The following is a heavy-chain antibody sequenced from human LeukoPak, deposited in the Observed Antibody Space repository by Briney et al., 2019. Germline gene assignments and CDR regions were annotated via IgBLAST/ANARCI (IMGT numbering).Heavy chain of an antibody. J-gene: IGHJ3*02. CDR2: ISSSSSYI. CDR3: ARVAFLRQWELHSLAAFDI. CDR1: GFTFSSYS. Sequence: GGSLRLSCAASGFTFSSYSINWVRQAPGKGLEWLSSISSSSSYIFYADSVKGRFTIPRDNAKNSLYLQINSQRAEDTAVYFCARVAFLRQWELHSLAAFDIWGQGTMVTVSS. V-gene: IGHV3-21*01. D-gene: IGHD1-26*01.